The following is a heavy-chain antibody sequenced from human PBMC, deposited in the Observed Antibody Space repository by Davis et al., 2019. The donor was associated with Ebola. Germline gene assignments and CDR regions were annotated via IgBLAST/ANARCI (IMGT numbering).Heavy chain of an antibody. CDR1: GYTFTSYY. V-gene: IGHV1-46*01. D-gene: IGHD2-8*02. CDR3: ARERGLGYCTGGVCWGYYYGMDV. CDR2: INPSGGST. Sequence: ASVKVSCKASGYTFTSYYMHWVRQAPGQGLEWMGIINPSGGSTNYAQKLQGRVTMTTDTSTSTAYMELRSLRSDDTAVYYCARERGLGYCTGGVCWGYYYGMDVWGQGTTVTVSS. J-gene: IGHJ6*02.